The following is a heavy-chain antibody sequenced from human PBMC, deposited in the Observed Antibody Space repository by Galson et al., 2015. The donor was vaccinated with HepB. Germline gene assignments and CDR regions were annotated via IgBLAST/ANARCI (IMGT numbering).Heavy chain of an antibody. CDR3: AGAGGYYDSSGYSLDAFDI. V-gene: IGHV3-30-3*01. CDR1: GFTFSSYA. Sequence: SLRLSCAASGFTFSSYAMHWVRQAPGKGLEWVAVISYDGSNKYYADSVKGRFTISRDNSKNTPYLQMNSLRAEDTAVYYCAGAGGYYDSSGYSLDAFDIWGQGTMVTVSS. CDR2: ISYDGSNK. D-gene: IGHD3-22*01. J-gene: IGHJ3*02.